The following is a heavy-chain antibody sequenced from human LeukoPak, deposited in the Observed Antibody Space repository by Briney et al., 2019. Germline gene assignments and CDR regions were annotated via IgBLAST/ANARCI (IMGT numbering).Heavy chain of an antibody. V-gene: IGHV3-23*01. CDR3: AKGSSPVVPAAMDY. Sequence: GGSLRLSCAASGFTFSSYAMSWVRQAPGKGLEWVSAISGSGGSTYYADSVKGRFTISRDNSKNTLYLQMNRPRAEDTAVYYCAKGSSPVVPAAMDYWGQGTLVTVSS. J-gene: IGHJ4*02. D-gene: IGHD2-2*01. CDR1: GFTFSSYA. CDR2: ISGSGGST.